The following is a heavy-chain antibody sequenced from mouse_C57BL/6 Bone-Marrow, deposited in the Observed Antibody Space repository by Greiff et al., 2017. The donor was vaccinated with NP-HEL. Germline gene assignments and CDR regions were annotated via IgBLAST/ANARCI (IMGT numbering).Heavy chain of an antibody. V-gene: IGHV1-9*01. CDR2: ILPGSGNT. D-gene: IGHD1-1*01. CDR1: GYTFTGNW. CDR3: ARDYYGSSCFDY. Sequence: VQLQESGAELMKPGASVKLSCKATGYTFTGNWIEWVKQRPGHGLEWIGEILPGSGNTYYNERFKGKATFTADTSSNTADMQLSSLTTEDSAIYYCARDYYGSSCFDYWGQGTTLTVSS. J-gene: IGHJ2*01.